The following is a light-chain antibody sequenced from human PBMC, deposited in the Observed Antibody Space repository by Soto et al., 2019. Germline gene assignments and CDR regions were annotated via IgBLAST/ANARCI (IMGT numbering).Light chain of an antibody. CDR1: SSDVGGYNY. CDR2: DVS. CDR3: ISYTRSSTYV. J-gene: IGLJ1*01. V-gene: IGLV2-14*01. Sequence: QSVLTQPASVSGSPGQSITLSCTGTSSDVGGYNYVSWYQQHPSNAPKLMIYDVSNRPSGISNRFSGSKSGNTASLTISGLQAEDEADYFCISYTRSSTYVFGNGTKVTVL.